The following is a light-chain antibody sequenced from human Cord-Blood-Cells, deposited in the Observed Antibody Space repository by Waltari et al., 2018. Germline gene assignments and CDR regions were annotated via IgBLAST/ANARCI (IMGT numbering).Light chain of an antibody. CDR1: ALPKQY. V-gene: IGLV3-25*03. J-gene: IGLJ3*02. CDR3: QSADSSGTWV. CDR2: KDS. Sequence: SYELTQPPSVSVSPGQTARITCSGDALPKQYAYWYQQKPGQARVLVIYKDSERPSGSPWRFSGSSSGTTVTLTISGGQAEDEADYYCQSADSSGTWVFGGGTKLTVL.